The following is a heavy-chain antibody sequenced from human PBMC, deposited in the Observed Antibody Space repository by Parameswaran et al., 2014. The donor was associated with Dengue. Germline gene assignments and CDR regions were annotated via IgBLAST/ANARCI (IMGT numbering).Heavy chain of an antibody. CDR2: IYWNDNK. V-gene: IGHV2-5*01. CDR3: ARGRHDYGEYEYYFDY. J-gene: IGHJ4*02. Sequence: WIRQPPGKALEWLALIYWNDNKRYSPSLKSRLTVTKDTSRNQVVLKMTNMDPVDTATYYCARGRHDYGEYEYYFDYWGQGTLVTVSS. D-gene: IGHD4/OR15-4a*01.